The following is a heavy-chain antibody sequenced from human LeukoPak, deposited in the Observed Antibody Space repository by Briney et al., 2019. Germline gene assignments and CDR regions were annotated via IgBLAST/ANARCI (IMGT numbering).Heavy chain of an antibody. CDR2: ISNDGGGT. CDR3: AKGSSGHFFDL. CDR1: GFIFNNYG. J-gene: IGHJ4*02. V-gene: IGHV3-23*01. D-gene: IGHD3-22*01. Sequence: GGSLRLFCAASGFIFNNYGLVWVRQAPGKGLEWVSAISNDGGGTTYADFVKGRFSVSRDNSKNTLFLQMNSLRAEDTALYYCAKGSSGHFFDLWGQGTLVTVSS.